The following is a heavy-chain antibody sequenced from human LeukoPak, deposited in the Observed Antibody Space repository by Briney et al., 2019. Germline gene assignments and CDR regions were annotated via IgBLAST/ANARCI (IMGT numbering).Heavy chain of an antibody. CDR3: ARGPFVVGATLDN. J-gene: IGHJ4*01. Sequence: PSETLSLTCAVYGGSFSGYYWSWIRQPPGKGLEWIGEINHSGSTNYNPSLKSRVTISVDTSKNQFSLKLSSVTAAATAVYYCARGPFVVGATLDNWGHGTLVTVSS. D-gene: IGHD1-26*01. V-gene: IGHV4-34*01. CDR1: GGSFSGYY. CDR2: INHSGST.